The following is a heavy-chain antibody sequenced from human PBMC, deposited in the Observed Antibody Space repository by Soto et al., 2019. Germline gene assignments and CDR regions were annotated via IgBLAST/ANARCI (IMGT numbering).Heavy chain of an antibody. CDR2: SSAGGDTT. Sequence: EVQLLESGGGLVQPGAALRLSCAASGFTFNNYAMTWFRQAPGKGLEWVSASSAGGDTTSYADSVKGRFTVYRDGSKNTLYLQMSSLRAEDTGLYYCAKGRGGSGSLAPRVDFWGQGTLVTVSS. CDR1: GFTFNNYA. D-gene: IGHD3-10*01. V-gene: IGHV3-23*01. CDR3: AKGRGGSGSLAPRVDF. J-gene: IGHJ4*02.